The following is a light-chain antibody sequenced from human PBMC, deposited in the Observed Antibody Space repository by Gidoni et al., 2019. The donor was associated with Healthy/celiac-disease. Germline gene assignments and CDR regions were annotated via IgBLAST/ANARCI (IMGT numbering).Light chain of an antibody. CDR1: QSVSSY. V-gene: IGKV3-11*01. CDR3: QQRSNWPPRYT. J-gene: IGKJ2*01. CDR2: DAS. Sequence: EIVLTQSPATLSLSPAERATLSCRASQSVSSYLAWYQQKPGQAPRLLIYDASNRATGIPARFSGSGSGTDFTLTISSLEPEDCAVYYCQQRSNWPPRYTFGQGTKLEIK.